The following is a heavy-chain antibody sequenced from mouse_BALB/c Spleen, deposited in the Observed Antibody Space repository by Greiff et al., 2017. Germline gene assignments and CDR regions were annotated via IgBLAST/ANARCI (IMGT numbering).Heavy chain of an antibody. CDR1: GDSITSGY. CDR3: ATITTATGAMDY. J-gene: IGHJ4*01. D-gene: IGHD1-2*01. Sequence: EVMLVESGPSLVKPSQTLSLTCSVTGDSITSGYWNWIRKFPGNKLEYMGYISYSGSTYYNPSLKSRISITRDTSKNQYYLQLNSVTTEDTATYYCATITTATGAMDYWGQGTSVTVSS. V-gene: IGHV3-8*02. CDR2: ISYSGST.